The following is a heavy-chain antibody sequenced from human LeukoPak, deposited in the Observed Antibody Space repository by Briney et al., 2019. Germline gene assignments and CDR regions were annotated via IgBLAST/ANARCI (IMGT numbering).Heavy chain of an antibody. V-gene: IGHV1-2*02. Sequence: ASVKVSCKASGYTFTGYYMHWVRQAPGQGLEWMGWINPNSGGTNYEQKFQGRVTMTRDTSISTAYMELSRLRSDDTAVYYCARGGYYYGSGSGAFDIWGQGTMVTVSS. J-gene: IGHJ3*02. CDR3: ARGGYYYGSGSGAFDI. CDR1: GYTFTGYY. CDR2: INPNSGGT. D-gene: IGHD3-10*01.